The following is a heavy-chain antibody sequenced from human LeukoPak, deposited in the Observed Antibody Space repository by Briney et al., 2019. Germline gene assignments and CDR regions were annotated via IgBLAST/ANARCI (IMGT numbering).Heavy chain of an antibody. J-gene: IGHJ5*02. CDR1: GYTFTSYY. CDR3: AGGGGSPPRTYRNWFDP. D-gene: IGHD4-11*01. CDR2: INPSGGST. Sequence: ASVKVSCKASGYTFTSYYMHWVRQAPGQGLEWMGIINPSGGSTSYAQKFQGRVTMTRDTSTSTVYMELSSLRSEDTAVYYCAGGGGSPPRTYRNWFDPWGQGTLVTVSS. V-gene: IGHV1-46*01.